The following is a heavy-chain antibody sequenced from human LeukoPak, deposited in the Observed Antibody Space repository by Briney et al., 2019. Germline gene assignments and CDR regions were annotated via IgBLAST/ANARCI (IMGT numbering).Heavy chain of an antibody. D-gene: IGHD1-14*01. Sequence: GASVKVSCKVSGYTLTELSMHWVRQAPGKGLEWMGGFDPEDGETIYAQKFQGRVTMTEDTSTDTAYMELSSLRSEDTAVYYCATVVPTLKADHTEKTFDIWGQGTMVTVSS. J-gene: IGHJ3*02. CDR1: GYTLTELS. V-gene: IGHV1-24*01. CDR2: FDPEDGET. CDR3: ATVVPTLKADHTEKTFDI.